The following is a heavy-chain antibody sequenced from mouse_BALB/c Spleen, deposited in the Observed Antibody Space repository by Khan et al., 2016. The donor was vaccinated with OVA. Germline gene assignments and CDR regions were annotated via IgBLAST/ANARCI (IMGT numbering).Heavy chain of an antibody. CDR1: GYTFTSYT. CDR2: INPSSGYT. V-gene: IGHV1-4*01. J-gene: IGHJ3*01. CDR3: ASSKDYGSSPAWFAD. D-gene: IGHD1-1*01. Sequence: QVQLQQSGAELARPGASVKMSCKASGYTFTSYTMHWVKQRPGQGLEWIGYINPSSGYTNYNQKFKDKATLTADKSSSTAYMQLRSLPSEDSAVYDCASSKDYGSSPAWFADWGQGTLVTVSA.